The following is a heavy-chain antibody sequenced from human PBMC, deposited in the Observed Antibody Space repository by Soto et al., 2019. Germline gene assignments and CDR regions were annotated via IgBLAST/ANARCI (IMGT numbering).Heavy chain of an antibody. D-gene: IGHD2-2*02. CDR3: AKFRCSSTSCYIGARWFDP. Sequence: GGSLRLSCAASGFTFSSYAMSWVRQAPGKGLAWVSAISGSDGSPYYADSVKGRFTISRDNSKNTLYLQMNSLRAEDTAVYYCAKFRCSSTSCYIGARWFDPWGQGTLVTVSS. CDR2: ISGSDGSP. J-gene: IGHJ5*02. V-gene: IGHV3-23*01. CDR1: GFTFSSYA.